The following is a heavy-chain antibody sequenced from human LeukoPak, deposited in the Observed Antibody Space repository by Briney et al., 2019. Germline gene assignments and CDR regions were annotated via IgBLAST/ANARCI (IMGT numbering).Heavy chain of an antibody. V-gene: IGHV4-38-2*02. D-gene: IGHD3-16*01. J-gene: IGHJ3*02. CDR3: ARDLRSVTLSGFDI. CDR2: MYHSGDT. CDR1: GYSVSSGYY. Sequence: SETLSLTCTVSGYSVSSGYYWGWIRQPPGKGLEWIGSMYHSGDTYYNPSLKSRVTISVDTSKNQFSLKLSSVTAADTAVYYCARDLRSVTLSGFDIWGQGTMVTVSS.